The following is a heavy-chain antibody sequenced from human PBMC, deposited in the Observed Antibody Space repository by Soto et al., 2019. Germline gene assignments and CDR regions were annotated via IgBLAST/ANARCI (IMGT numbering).Heavy chain of an antibody. Sequence: SETLSLTCSVSGDSISSADYFWTWIRQSPGKGLEWMGYIFHSGTTYYNPSLKGRLLISIENSINQFSLRLTSVTAADSALYFCAREPYLPKARNDFWDPGTLGAVAS. J-gene: IGHJ4*02. V-gene: IGHV4-30-4*01. CDR2: IFHSGTT. CDR1: GDSISSADYF. CDR3: AREPYLPKARNDF.